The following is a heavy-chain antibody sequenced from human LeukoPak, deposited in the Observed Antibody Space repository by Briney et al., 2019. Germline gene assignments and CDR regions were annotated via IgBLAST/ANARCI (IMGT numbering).Heavy chain of an antibody. D-gene: IGHD6-19*01. J-gene: IGHJ4*02. Sequence: ASVKVSCKASGYTFTSYAMNWVRQAPGQGLEWMGWINTNTGNPTYAQGFTGRFVFSLDTSVSTAYLQISSLKAEDTAVYYCARGAYSSGWYIWGWHFDFWGQGTLVTVSA. CDR2: INTNTGNP. CDR1: GYTFTSYA. CDR3: ARGAYSSGWYIWGWHFDF. V-gene: IGHV7-4-1*02.